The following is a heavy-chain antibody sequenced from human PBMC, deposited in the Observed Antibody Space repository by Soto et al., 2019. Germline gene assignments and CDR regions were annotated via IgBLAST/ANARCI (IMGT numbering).Heavy chain of an antibody. CDR2: ISAYNGNT. J-gene: IGHJ4*02. Sequence: QVQLVQSGAEVKKPGASVKVSCKASGYTFTSYGISWVRQAPGQGLEWMGWISAYNGNTKYAQKFQGRVTMTTDTSTSTAYMEVRSLRSDDPAVSYCARDAAAGLNDYWGQGTLVTVSS. CDR1: GYTFTSYG. V-gene: IGHV1-18*01. CDR3: ARDAAAGLNDY. D-gene: IGHD6-13*01.